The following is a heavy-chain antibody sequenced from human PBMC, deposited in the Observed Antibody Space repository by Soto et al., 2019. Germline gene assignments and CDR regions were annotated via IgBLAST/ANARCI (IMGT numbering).Heavy chain of an antibody. V-gene: IGHV4-31*03. J-gene: IGHJ6*02. CDR1: GGSISSGGYY. Sequence: PWETLSLTCTVSGGSISSGGYYWSWIRQHPGKGLEWIGYIYYSGSTYYNPSLKSRVTISVDTSKNQFSLKLSSVTAADTAVYYCARVSSGYQYGMDVWGQGTTVTVSS. CDR3: ARVSSGYQYGMDV. CDR2: IYYSGST. D-gene: IGHD3-22*01.